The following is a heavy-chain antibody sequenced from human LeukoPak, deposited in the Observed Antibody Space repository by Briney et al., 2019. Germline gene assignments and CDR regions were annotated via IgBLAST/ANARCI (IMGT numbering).Heavy chain of an antibody. D-gene: IGHD2-2*01. Sequence: PGGSLRLSCAASGFTFSSYSMNWVRQAPGKGLEWVSSISSSSSYIDYADSVKGRFTISRDNAKNSLYLQMNSLRAEDTAVYYCARAIDYCSSTSCYYFDYWGQGTLVTVSS. CDR1: GFTFSSYS. CDR3: ARAIDYCSSTSCYYFDY. J-gene: IGHJ4*02. V-gene: IGHV3-21*01. CDR2: ISSSSSYI.